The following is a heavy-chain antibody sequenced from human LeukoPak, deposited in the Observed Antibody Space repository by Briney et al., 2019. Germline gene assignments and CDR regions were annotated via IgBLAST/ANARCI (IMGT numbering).Heavy chain of an antibody. J-gene: IGHJ3*02. CDR3: AREGVNSGSYSSGNDAFDI. Sequence: ASETLSLTCTVSGGSISSSSYYWGWIRQPPGKGLEWIGSIYYSGSTYYNPSLKSRVTISVDTSKNQFSLKLSSVTAADTAVYYCAREGVNSGSYSSGNDAFDIWGQGTMVTVSS. CDR2: IYYSGST. D-gene: IGHD1-26*01. CDR1: GGSISSSSYY. V-gene: IGHV4-39*07.